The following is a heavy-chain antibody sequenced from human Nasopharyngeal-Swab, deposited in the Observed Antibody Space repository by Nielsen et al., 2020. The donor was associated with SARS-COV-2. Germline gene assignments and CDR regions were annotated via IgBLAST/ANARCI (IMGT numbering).Heavy chain of an antibody. V-gene: IGHV4-38-2*01. Sequence: ESLKISCAASGFTFSSYAMSWIRQPPGKGLEWIGTVSHTGSTYYNPSLMSRVTISVDTSRNQFSLKLSSVTAADTAVYYCASLRDYANYYMDVWGKGTTVTVSS. CDR3: ASLRDYANYYMDV. CDR2: VSHTGST. J-gene: IGHJ6*03. D-gene: IGHD4-17*01. CDR1: GFTFSSYA.